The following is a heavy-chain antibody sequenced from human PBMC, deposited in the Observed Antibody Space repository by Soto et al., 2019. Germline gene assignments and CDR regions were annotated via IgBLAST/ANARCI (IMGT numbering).Heavy chain of an antibody. CDR2: IYYSGST. Sequence: SETLSLTCTVSGGSISSYYWSWIRQPPGKGLEWIGYIYYSGSTNYNPSLKSRVTISVDTSKNQFSLKLSSVTAADTAVYYCSLAARPYYFDYWGQGTLVTVSS. D-gene: IGHD6-6*01. CDR3: SLAARPYYFDY. CDR1: GGSISSYY. J-gene: IGHJ4*02. V-gene: IGHV4-59*01.